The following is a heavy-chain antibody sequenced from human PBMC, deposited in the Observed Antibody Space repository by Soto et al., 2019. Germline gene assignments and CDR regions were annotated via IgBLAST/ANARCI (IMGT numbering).Heavy chain of an antibody. V-gene: IGHV4-31*03. J-gene: IGHJ3*02. CDR2: IYYSGST. Sequence: TLSLTCTVSGVSISSGGYYWSWIRQHPGKGLEWIGYIYYSGSTYYNPSLKSRVTISVDTSKNQFSLKLSSVTAADTAVYYCARLYGLDAFDIWGQGTMVTVSS. CDR3: ARLYGLDAFDI. D-gene: IGHD3-16*02. CDR1: GVSISSGGYY.